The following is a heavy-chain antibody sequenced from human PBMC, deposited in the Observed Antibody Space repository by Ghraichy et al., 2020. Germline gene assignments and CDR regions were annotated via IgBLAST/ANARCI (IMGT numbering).Heavy chain of an antibody. CDR1: GFAFSSYN. D-gene: IGHD4-17*01. CDR3: VTDVPQYDYRDYGDL. J-gene: IGHJ4*02. Sequence: LSLTCAASGFAFSSYNMNWVRQAPGKGLEWVSTISYSSYYIYYADSVKGRFTISRDNAQNALFLHMSGLRVEDTAVYYGVTDVPQYDYRDYGDLWGQGTLVTVSS. CDR2: ISYSSYYI. V-gene: IGHV3-21*01.